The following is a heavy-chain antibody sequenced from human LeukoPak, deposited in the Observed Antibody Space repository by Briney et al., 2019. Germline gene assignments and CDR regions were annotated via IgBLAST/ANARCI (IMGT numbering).Heavy chain of an antibody. D-gene: IGHD2-21*02. CDR1: GGSLSSGGYY. J-gene: IGHJ4*02. V-gene: IGHV4-31*03. CDR3: ARAYCGGDCYAESSLIDY. CDR2: IYYSGST. Sequence: PSQTLSLTCTVSGGSLSSGGYYWRWIRQHPGRGLEGAGYIYYSGSTYYNPSLKSRVTISVDTSKNQFSLKLSSVTAADTAVYYCARAYCGGDCYAESSLIDYWGQGTLVTVSS.